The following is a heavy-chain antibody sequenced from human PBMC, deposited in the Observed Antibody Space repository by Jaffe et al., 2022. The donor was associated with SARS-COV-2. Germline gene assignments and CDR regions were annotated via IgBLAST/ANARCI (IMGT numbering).Heavy chain of an antibody. CDR2: IYTSGST. D-gene: IGHD5-12*01. CDR1: GGSISSYY. J-gene: IGHJ5*02. Sequence: QVQLQESGPGLVKPSETLSLTCTVSGGSISSYYWSWIRQPAGKGLEWIGRIYTSGSTNYNPSLKSRVTMSVDTSKNQFSLKLSSVTAADTAVYYCARDAPRTWPGWFDPWGQGTLVTVSS. V-gene: IGHV4-4*07. CDR3: ARDAPRTWPGWFDP.